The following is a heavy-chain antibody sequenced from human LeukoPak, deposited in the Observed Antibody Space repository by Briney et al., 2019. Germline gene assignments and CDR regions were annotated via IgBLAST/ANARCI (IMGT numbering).Heavy chain of an antibody. D-gene: IGHD2-15*01. CDR3: VKATYCSGGSCYSYYFDY. CDR1: GFTFSSYA. Sequence: GGPLRLSCSASGFTFSSYAMHWVRQAPGKGLEYVAAISSNGGSTYYADSVKGRFTISRDNSKNTLYLQMSSLRAEDTAVYYCVKATYCSGGSCYSYYFDYWGQGTLVTVSS. CDR2: ISSNGGST. J-gene: IGHJ4*02. V-gene: IGHV3-64D*06.